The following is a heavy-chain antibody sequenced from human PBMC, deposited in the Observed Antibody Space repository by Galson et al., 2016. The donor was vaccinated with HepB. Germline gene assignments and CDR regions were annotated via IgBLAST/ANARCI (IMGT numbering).Heavy chain of an antibody. J-gene: IGHJ3*02. Sequence: QSGAEVKKPGESLRISCKGSGYNFANYYISWVRQVPGKGLEWMGRIDPGDSYTNYRPSFQGLVTISADKSISTAYLQWSSLKASDTAMYYCARRQNDAFDIWGQGAMVTVSS. CDR1: GYNFANYY. CDR2: IDPGDSYT. V-gene: IGHV5-10-1*01. CDR3: ARRQNDAFDI.